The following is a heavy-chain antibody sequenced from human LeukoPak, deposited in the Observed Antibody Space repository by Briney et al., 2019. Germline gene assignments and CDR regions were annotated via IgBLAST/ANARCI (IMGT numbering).Heavy chain of an antibody. Sequence: PSETLSLTCAVSGGSISSGGYSWSWIRQPPGKGLEWIGEINHSGSTNYNPSLKSRVTISVDTSKNQFSLKLSSVTAADTAVYYCARGRFNRCRRNMGVAARPPCCYYYMDVWGKGTTVTVSS. CDR2: INHSGST. CDR1: GGSISSGGYS. D-gene: IGHD6-6*01. CDR3: ARGRFNRCRRNMGVAARPPCCYYYMDV. J-gene: IGHJ6*03. V-gene: IGHV4-30-2*01.